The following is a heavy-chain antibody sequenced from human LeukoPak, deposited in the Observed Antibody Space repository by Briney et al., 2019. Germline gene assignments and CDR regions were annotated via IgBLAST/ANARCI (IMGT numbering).Heavy chain of an antibody. V-gene: IGHV3-33*01. CDR2: IWYNGNEK. CDR1: GFMFRNYG. Sequence: PGTSLRLSCTASGFMFRNYGMHWVRQAPGKGLEWVAVIWYNGNEKYYTGSVEGRLTISRDNSKNTVYLQMNSLRAEDTAVYYCARDEYSFSLRGATIDYWGQGTLVTVSS. J-gene: IGHJ4*02. CDR3: ARDEYSFSLRGATIDY. D-gene: IGHD1-26*01.